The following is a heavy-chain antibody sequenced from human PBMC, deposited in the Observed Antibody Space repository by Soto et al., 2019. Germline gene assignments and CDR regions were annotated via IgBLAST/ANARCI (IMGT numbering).Heavy chain of an antibody. CDR2: VYYSGST. D-gene: IGHD2-21*01. V-gene: IGHV4-59*08. CDR1: GDSISTDY. J-gene: IGHJ4*01. CDR3: AGRLALKPRYYFAY. Sequence: TETLSLTFTVSGDSISTDYWTCIRQPPGKELEWIGFVYYSGSTNYNPSLKSRVTISVDTPNNQFSLKLSSVTAADTAVYYCAGRLALKPRYYFAYRSQGTLVTVSS.